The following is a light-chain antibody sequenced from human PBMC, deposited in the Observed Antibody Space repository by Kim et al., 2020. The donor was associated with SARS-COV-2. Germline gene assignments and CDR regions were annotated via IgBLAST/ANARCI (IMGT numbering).Light chain of an antibody. CDR1: TSICGGYN. CDR3: HSSDSSLSGWV. CDR2: GDI. J-gene: IGLJ3*02. V-gene: IGLV1-40*03. Sequence: TLSCTGTTSICGGYNVHSYHQHPAGAPNILIYGDINRPPAVPSRRSACSTGGSASLATTALQPEEDAAYYCHSSDSSLSGWVFGAGTQLTVL.